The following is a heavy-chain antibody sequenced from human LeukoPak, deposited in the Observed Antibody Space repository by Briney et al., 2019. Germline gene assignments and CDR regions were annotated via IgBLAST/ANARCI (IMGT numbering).Heavy chain of an antibody. CDR1: NYSIRSGYY. D-gene: IGHD6-19*01. Sequence: SETLSLTCTVSNYSIRSGYYRGWIRQPPGKGLEWIGSGHHDGTTFYNPSLKSRVTISVDTSKDQFSLKLSSVTAADTAVYYCVRLLGYSSGWYRAGDWFDPWGQGTVVTVSS. V-gene: IGHV4-38-2*02. CDR3: VRLLGYSSGWYRAGDWFDP. J-gene: IGHJ5*02. CDR2: GHHDGTT.